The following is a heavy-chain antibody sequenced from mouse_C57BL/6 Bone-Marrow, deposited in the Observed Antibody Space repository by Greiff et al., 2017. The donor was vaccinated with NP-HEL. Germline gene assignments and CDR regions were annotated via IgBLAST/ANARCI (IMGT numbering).Heavy chain of an antibody. CDR3: TSQGVPYAMDY. CDR1: GYTFTDYE. V-gene: IGHV1-15*01. Sequence: VQLVESGAELVRPGASVTLSCKASGYTFTDYEMHWVKQTPVHGLEWIGAIDPETGGTAYNQKFKGKAILTADKSSSTAYMELRSLTSEDSAVYYCTSQGVPYAMDYWGQGTSVTVSS. CDR2: IDPETGGT. J-gene: IGHJ4*01.